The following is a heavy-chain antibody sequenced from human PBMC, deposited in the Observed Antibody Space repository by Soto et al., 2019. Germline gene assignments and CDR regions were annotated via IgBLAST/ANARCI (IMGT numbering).Heavy chain of an antibody. CDR1: GFTFSSYA. CDR2: ISGNGDST. V-gene: IGHV3-64*01. Sequence: EVQLVESGGGLVQPGGSLRLSCAASGFTFSSYAMHWVRQAPGKGLEYVSVISGNGDSTYYANTVKGRFTISRDNSKNTLYLQMGSLRAEDMAVYYCARRGCGLYFDYWGQGTLVTVSS. CDR3: ARRGCGLYFDY. J-gene: IGHJ4*02. D-gene: IGHD3-10*01.